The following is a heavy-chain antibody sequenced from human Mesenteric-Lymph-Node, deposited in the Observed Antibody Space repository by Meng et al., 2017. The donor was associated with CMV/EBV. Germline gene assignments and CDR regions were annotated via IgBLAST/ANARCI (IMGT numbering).Heavy chain of an antibody. CDR3: AREGDYYGSGRVLWGGETYYYGMDV. CDR1: GYTFTGYY. J-gene: IGHJ6*02. Sequence: ASVKVSCKASGYTFTGYYIHWVRQVPGQGLEWMGWIDPNNGATDYAQKFQGRVTMTRDTSISTAYMELSRLRSDDTAVYYCAREGDYYGSGRVLWGGETYYYGMDVWGQGTTVTSP. D-gene: IGHD3-10*01. CDR2: IDPNNGAT. V-gene: IGHV1-2*02.